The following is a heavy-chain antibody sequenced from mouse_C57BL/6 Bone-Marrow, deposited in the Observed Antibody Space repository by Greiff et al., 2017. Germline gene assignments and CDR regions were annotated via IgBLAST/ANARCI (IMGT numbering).Heavy chain of an antibody. J-gene: IGHJ2*01. V-gene: IGHV1-50*01. Sequence: QVQLQQPGAELVKPGASVKLSCKASGYTFTSYWMQWVKQRPGQGLEWIGEIDPSDSYTNYNQKFKGKATLTVDTSSSPAYMQLISLTSEDSAVYYCALYYGNYWGQGTTLTVSS. CDR1: GYTFTSYW. D-gene: IGHD2-1*01. CDR3: ALYYGNY. CDR2: IDPSDSYT.